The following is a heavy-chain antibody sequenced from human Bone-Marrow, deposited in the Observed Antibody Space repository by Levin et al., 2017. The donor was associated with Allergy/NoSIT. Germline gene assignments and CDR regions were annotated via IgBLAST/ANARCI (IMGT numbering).Heavy chain of an antibody. J-gene: IGHJ3*02. V-gene: IGHV3-66*02. Sequence: GESLKISCAASGFTVSSNYMSWVRQAPGKGLEWVSVIYSGGSTYYADSVKGRFTISRDNSKNTLYLQMNSLRAEDTAVYYCARDVIAAAGTRAFDIWGQGTMVTVSS. CDR1: GFTVSSNY. D-gene: IGHD6-13*01. CDR3: ARDVIAAAGTRAFDI. CDR2: IYSGGST.